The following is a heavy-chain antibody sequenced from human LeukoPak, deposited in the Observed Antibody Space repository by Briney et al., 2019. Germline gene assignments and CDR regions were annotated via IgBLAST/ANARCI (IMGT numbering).Heavy chain of an antibody. D-gene: IGHD5-24*01. J-gene: IGHJ4*02. Sequence: PGGSLRLSCAASGFSFSDFGMSWVRQAPGKGLEWVSAISGSGGSTYYADSVKGRFTISRDNSKNTLYLQMNGLRAEDTAVYYCAKSLRWLQSTFDYWGQGTLVTVSS. V-gene: IGHV3-23*01. CDR1: GFSFSDFG. CDR2: ISGSGGST. CDR3: AKSLRWLQSTFDY.